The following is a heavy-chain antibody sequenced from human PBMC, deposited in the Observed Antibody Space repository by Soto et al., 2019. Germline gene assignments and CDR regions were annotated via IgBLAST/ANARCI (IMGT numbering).Heavy chain of an antibody. CDR1: GYTFTGYY. J-gene: IGHJ3*02. D-gene: IGHD6-19*01. CDR3: ARSRVGVNSIGWWGPENNDAFDI. V-gene: IGHV1-2*04. CDR2: INPNSGGT. Sequence: GASVKVSCKASGYTFTGYYMHWVRQAPGQGLEWMGWINPNSGGTNYAQKFQGWVTMTRDTSISTAYMELSRLRSDDTAVYYCARSRVGVNSIGWWGPENNDAFDIWGQGTMVNV.